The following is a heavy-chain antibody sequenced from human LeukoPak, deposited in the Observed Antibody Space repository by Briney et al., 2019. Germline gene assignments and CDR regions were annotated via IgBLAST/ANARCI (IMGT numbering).Heavy chain of an antibody. CDR3: ARDRRPSVYGGLDN. J-gene: IGHJ4*02. D-gene: IGHD4/OR15-4a*01. V-gene: IGHV3-11*04. Sequence: GGSLRLSCAASGFTFSDHYMSWIRPAPGKGLEWVSYICDSGTPIYYADSVKGRFSVSRDNAKSSLFLQMDSLRAEDTAVYYCARDRRPSVYGGLDNWGQGTLVTVSS. CDR1: GFTFSDHY. CDR2: ICDSGTPI.